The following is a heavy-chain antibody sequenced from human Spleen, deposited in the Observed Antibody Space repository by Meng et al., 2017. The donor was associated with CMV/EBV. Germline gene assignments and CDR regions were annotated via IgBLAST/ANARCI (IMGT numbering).Heavy chain of an antibody. J-gene: IGHJ4*02. CDR2: IKQDGSEK. CDR3: ARGYRVPLAY. V-gene: IGHV3-7*01. Sequence: GESLKISCAASGFTFSSYWMSWVRQAPGKGLEWVANIKQDGSEKYYVDSVKGRFTTSRDNAKNSLYLQMNSLRAEDTAVYYCARGYRVPLAYWGQGTLVTVSS. CDR1: GFTFSSYW. D-gene: IGHD3-16*02.